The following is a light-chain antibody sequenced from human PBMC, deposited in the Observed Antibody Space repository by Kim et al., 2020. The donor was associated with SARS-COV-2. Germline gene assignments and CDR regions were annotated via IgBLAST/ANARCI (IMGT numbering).Light chain of an antibody. V-gene: IGKV3-20*01. CDR1: QSIRSSS. J-gene: IGKJ4*01. CDR2: STS. Sequence: EIVLTQSPGTLSLSAGERATLSCRASQSIRSSSLGWYQQKPGQAPRLLMYSTSSRATGIPDRFSGSGSGTEFTLTISSLEPEDFAVYYCLQYGKSPRTFGGGTKVDIK. CDR3: LQYGKSPRT.